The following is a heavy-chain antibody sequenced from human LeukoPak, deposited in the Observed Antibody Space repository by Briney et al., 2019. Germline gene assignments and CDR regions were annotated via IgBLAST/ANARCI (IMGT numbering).Heavy chain of an antibody. Sequence: ASETLSLTCTVSGGSISSSSYYWGGIRQPPGKGLEWIGYIYYSGSTNYNPSLKSRVTISVDTSKNQFSLKLSSVTAADTAVYYCARGPLGDEFADAFDIWGQGTMVTVSS. V-gene: IGHV4-61*05. D-gene: IGHD4-17*01. CDR1: GGSISSSSYY. CDR2: IYYSGST. CDR3: ARGPLGDEFADAFDI. J-gene: IGHJ3*02.